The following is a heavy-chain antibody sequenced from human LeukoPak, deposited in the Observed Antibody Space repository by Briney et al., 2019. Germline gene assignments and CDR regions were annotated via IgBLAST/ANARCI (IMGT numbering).Heavy chain of an antibody. CDR3: ARDDRVIAAANLDY. V-gene: IGHV3-21*01. Sequence: GGSLRLSCAASGFTFSSYSMNWARQAPGKGLEWVSSISSSSSYIYYADSVKGRFTISRDNAKNSLYLQMNSLRAEDTAVYYCARDDRVIAAANLDYWGQGTLVTVSS. CDR2: ISSSSSYI. J-gene: IGHJ4*02. CDR1: GFTFSSYS. D-gene: IGHD6-13*01.